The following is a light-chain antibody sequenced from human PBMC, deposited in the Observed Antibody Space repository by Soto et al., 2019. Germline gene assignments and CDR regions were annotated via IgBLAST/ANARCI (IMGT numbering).Light chain of an antibody. Sequence: EILMTQSPATLSVSPGDRATLSCRASQSVSTNLAWYQQRPGQAPRLLIYGASTRATGIPARFSGSGSGTDFTLTIISLQSHDFAVYYCQQYTNRPPWTFGQGTKV. V-gene: IGKV3-15*01. CDR3: QQYTNRPPWT. J-gene: IGKJ1*01. CDR1: QSVSTN. CDR2: GAS.